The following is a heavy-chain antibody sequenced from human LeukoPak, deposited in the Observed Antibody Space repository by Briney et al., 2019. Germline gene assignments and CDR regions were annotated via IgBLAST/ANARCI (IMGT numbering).Heavy chain of an antibody. CDR3: AREPPYTGHCDITTCDVSRFDL. Sequence: GASVKVSCKASRYIFTGYFIHWVRQAPGQGLEWMGWINPKNGGTNPAEKFQGRVTMTRDTSLSTAFMELTGLTSDDTAVYFCAREPPYTGHCDITTCDVSRFDLWGQGTLVTVSS. D-gene: IGHD2-2*01. V-gene: IGHV1-2*02. J-gene: IGHJ4*02. CDR2: INPKNGGT. CDR1: RYIFTGYF.